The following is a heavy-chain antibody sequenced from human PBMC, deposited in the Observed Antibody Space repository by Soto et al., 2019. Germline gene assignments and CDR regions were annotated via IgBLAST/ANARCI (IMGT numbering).Heavy chain of an antibody. Sequence: SETLSLTCAVYGGSFRGYYWSWIRQPPGKGLEWIGEINHSGSTNYNPSLKSRVTISVDTSKNQFSLKLGSVTAADTAVYYCARAIGGYWGQGTLVTVSS. CDR3: ARAIGGY. CDR1: GGSFRGYY. V-gene: IGHV4-34*01. CDR2: INHSGST. J-gene: IGHJ4*02. D-gene: IGHD3-16*01.